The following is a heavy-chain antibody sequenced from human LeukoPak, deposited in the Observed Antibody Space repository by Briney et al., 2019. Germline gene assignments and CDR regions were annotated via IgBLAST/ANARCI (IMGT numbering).Heavy chain of an antibody. CDR1: GFTFSSYG. CDR2: ISYDGSNK. CDR3: AKEGQQAYDYGMDV. Sequence: PGGSLRLSCAASGFTFSSYGMHWVRQAPGKGLEWVAVISYDGSNKYYADSVKGRFTISRDNSKNTLYLQMNSLRAEDTAVYYCAKEGQQAYDYGMDVWGQGTTVTVSS. D-gene: IGHD3-3*01. J-gene: IGHJ6*02. V-gene: IGHV3-30*18.